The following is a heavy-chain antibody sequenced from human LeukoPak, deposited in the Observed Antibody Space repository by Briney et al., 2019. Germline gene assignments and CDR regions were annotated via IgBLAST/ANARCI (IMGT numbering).Heavy chain of an antibody. CDR3: AKLNTMIVVVGGGRGVYFDY. V-gene: IGHV3-23*01. Sequence: GGSLRLSCSASGFSFSSYTMTWVRQAPGKGPEWVSIISGGGDTTFYTDSVKGRFTISRDNSKNTLYLQMNSLRAEDTAVYYCAKLNTMIVVVGGGRGVYFDYWGQGTLVTVSS. CDR1: GFSFSSYT. CDR2: ISGGGDTT. D-gene: IGHD3-22*01. J-gene: IGHJ4*02.